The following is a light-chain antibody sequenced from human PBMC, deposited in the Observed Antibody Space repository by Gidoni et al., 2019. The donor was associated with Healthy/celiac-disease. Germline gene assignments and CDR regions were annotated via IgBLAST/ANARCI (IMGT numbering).Light chain of an antibody. V-gene: IGKV3-20*01. CDR3: QQYGSSPPYT. CDR1: QSVSSSY. CDR2: GAS. J-gene: IGKJ2*01. Sequence: EIVLTQSPGTLSLSPGERATLSCRASQSVSSSYLAWYQQKPGQAPRLLIYGASSRATGIPDRFSGSVSGTDFTLTISRLEPEDFAVYYCQQYGSSPPYTFXQXTKLEIK.